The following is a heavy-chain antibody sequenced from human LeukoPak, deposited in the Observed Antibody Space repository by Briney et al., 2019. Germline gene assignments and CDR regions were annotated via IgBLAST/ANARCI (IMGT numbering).Heavy chain of an antibody. V-gene: IGHV5-51*01. CDR2: INPGDSDT. Sequence: GESLKISCKGSGFSFTSYWIGWVRQMPAKSLEWMGIINPGDSDTRYSPSFQGHVTITVDKYITTAYLQWSRLRASDSVMYYCSRLGTTSGWYYWGQGALVTVSS. CDR3: SRLGTTSGWYY. CDR1: GFSFTSYW. D-gene: IGHD6-19*01. J-gene: IGHJ4*02.